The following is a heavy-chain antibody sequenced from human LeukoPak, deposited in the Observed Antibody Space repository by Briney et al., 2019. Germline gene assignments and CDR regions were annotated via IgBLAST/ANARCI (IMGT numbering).Heavy chain of an antibody. CDR1: GVSISGGTYY. Sequence: SETLSLTCTVSGVSISGGTYYWAWIRQPPGKGLEWVGSIYESGSTYYTSSLKSRVTMSVDTSKNQFSLSLTSVTAADTAVYFCARGPGISGDHIYPDYWGQGIQVTVSS. V-gene: IGHV4-39*07. D-gene: IGHD2-21*01. J-gene: IGHJ4*02. CDR2: IYESGST. CDR3: ARGPGISGDHIYPDY.